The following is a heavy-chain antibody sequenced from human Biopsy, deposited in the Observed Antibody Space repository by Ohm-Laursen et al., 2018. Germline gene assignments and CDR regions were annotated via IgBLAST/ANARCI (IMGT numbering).Heavy chain of an antibody. J-gene: IGHJ4*02. CDR1: GGSISSNYYY. V-gene: IGHV4-39*01. D-gene: IGHD2-15*01. CDR2: IYYRGNT. Sequence: TLTLTCTVSGGSISSNYYYWGWIRQPPGKGLEWIGSIYYRGNTNYNPYLKSRVTISVDTSKNKFSLKLSSATAADTAVFYCARHGSQGYCTGGSCVDYWGQGALVTVSS. CDR3: ARHGSQGYCTGGSCVDY.